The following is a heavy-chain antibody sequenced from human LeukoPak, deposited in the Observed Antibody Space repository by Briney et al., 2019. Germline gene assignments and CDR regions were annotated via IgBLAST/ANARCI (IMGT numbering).Heavy chain of an antibody. CDR1: GFPFRNYC. CDR2: INLDGSQK. J-gene: IGHJ4*02. Sequence: GGSLRLSCAASGFPFRNYCMAWVRQAPGKGPEWVANINLDGSQKYYVDSVKGRFTISRDNAENSLYLQMNSLRAEDTALYYCARKRPDYFDYWGQGTLVTVSS. D-gene: IGHD2-2*01. V-gene: IGHV3-7*01. CDR3: ARKRPDYFDY.